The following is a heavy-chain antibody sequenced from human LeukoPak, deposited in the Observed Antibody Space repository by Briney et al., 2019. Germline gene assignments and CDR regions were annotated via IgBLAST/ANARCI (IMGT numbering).Heavy chain of an antibody. CDR1: GGSISSSSYF. V-gene: IGHV4-39*07. Sequence: SETLSLTCTVSGGSISSSSYFWGWIRQPPGKGLEWIGSIYSSGSTYYNPALKSRVTISVDTSKNQFSLKLSSVTAADTAVYYCARIDSTAGGDYWGQGTLVTVSS. CDR2: IYSSGST. J-gene: IGHJ4*02. D-gene: IGHD3-9*01. CDR3: ARIDSTAGGDY.